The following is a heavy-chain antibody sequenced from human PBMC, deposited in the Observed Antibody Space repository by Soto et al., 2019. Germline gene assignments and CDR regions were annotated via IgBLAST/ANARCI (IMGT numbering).Heavy chain of an antibody. J-gene: IGHJ4*02. D-gene: IGHD5-12*01. CDR2: ISAYNGKT. CDR1: GGTFSSYA. Sequence: ASVKVSCKASGGTFSSYAISWVRQAPGQGLEWMGWISAYNGKTNYAQKLQGRVTMTTDTSTSTAYMELRSLRSDDTAVYYCACLYSGYDVDWGQGTLVTVSS. V-gene: IGHV1-18*01. CDR3: ACLYSGYDVD.